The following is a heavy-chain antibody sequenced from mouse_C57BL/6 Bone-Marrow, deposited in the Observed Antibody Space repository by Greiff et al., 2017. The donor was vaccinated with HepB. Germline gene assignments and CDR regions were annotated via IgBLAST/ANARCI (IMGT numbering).Heavy chain of an antibody. Sequence: DVQLVESGGGLVQPGGSLKLSCAASGFTFSDYYMYWVRQTPEKRLEWVAYISNGGGSTYYPDTVKGRFTISRDNAKNTLYLQMSRLKSEDTAMYYCARLRYYGSSSYWYFDVWGTGTTVTVSS. CDR3: ARLRYYGSSSYWYFDV. J-gene: IGHJ1*03. CDR1: GFTFSDYY. D-gene: IGHD1-1*01. CDR2: ISNGGGST. V-gene: IGHV5-12*01.